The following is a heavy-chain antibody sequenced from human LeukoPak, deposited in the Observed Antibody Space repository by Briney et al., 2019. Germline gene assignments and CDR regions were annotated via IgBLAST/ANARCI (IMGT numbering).Heavy chain of an antibody. Sequence: SETLSLTCTVSGGSISSYYWSWIRQPPGKGLEWIGYIYYSGSTNYNPSLKSRVTISVDTSKNQFSLKLSSVTAADTAVYYCARCGYSGYDGNYYMDVWGKGTTVTISS. D-gene: IGHD5-12*01. CDR2: IYYSGST. CDR1: GGSISSYY. CDR3: ARCGYSGYDGNYYMDV. V-gene: IGHV4-59*01. J-gene: IGHJ6*03.